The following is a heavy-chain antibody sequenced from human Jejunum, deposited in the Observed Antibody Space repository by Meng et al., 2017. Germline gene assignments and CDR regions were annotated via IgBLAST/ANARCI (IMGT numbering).Heavy chain of an antibody. D-gene: IGHD2-21*01. J-gene: IGHJ4*02. CDR3: ARGGGDSYGTFDS. Sequence: QLQLQESGPGLVKPSETLSLTCTVSDDSIPSSTYYWGWTRQPPGRGLEWIGSIYYSGNTHYSSSLKSRVSISVDTSKNHFSLRLDSLTAADTAVYYCARGGGDSYGTFDSWGRGTLVTVSS. CDR2: IYYSGNT. V-gene: IGHV4-39*02. CDR1: DDSIPSSTYY.